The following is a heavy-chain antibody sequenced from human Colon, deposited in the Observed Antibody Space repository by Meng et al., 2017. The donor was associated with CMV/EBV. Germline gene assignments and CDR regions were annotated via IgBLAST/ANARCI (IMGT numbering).Heavy chain of an antibody. V-gene: IGHV1-3*01. CDR3: ARGRVVAAPYYFDY. Sequence: AYGYTFTNDVRYWVRQAPGQRLEGMGWINAGNGNTKYSQKFQGRVTITRDTSASTAYMDLSSLRSEDTAVYYCARGRVVAAPYYFDYWGQGTLVTVSS. D-gene: IGHD3-22*01. CDR1: GYTFTNDV. CDR2: INAGNGNT. J-gene: IGHJ4*02.